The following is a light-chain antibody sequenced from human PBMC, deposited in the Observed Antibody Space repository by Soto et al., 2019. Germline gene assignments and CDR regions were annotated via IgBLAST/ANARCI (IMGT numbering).Light chain of an antibody. CDR1: SSDVGSYDL. Sequence: QSALTQPASVSGSPGQSITIPCTGTSSDVGSYDLVSWYQQHPGKAPQLMIYEGSKRPSGVSNRFSGSKSGNTASLTISGLQAEDEADYSCCSYAGGSTFYVFGSGTKVTV. CDR2: EGS. V-gene: IGLV2-23*03. J-gene: IGLJ1*01. CDR3: CSYAGGSTFYV.